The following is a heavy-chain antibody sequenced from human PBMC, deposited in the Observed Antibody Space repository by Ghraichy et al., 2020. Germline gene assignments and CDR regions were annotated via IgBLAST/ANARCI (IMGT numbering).Heavy chain of an antibody. CDR3: ARRKVEFDY. CDR1: GGSISSYY. D-gene: IGHD1-1*01. CDR2: IYHSGST. J-gene: IGHJ4*02. V-gene: IGHV4-59*08. Sequence: SETLSLTCTVSGGSISSYYWSWIRQPPGKGLEWIGFIYHSGSTNYNPSLRSRLTISVDTSKNQFSLKLTSVTAADTAVYYCARRKVEFDYWGQGTLVTVPS.